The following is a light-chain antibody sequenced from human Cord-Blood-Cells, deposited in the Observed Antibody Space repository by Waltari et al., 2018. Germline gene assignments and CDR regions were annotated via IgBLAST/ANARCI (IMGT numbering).Light chain of an antibody. CDR1: QSINSY. CDR3: QQSYSTPRT. V-gene: IGKV1-39*01. J-gene: IGKJ2*02. CDR2: AAS. Sequence: DSQMTQSPSSLSASVGARLTIPCRASQSINSYLNWYQQKPGKAPKLLIYAASSLQSGVPSRFSGSGSGTDFTLTISSLQPEDFATYYCQQSYSTPRTFGQGTKLEIK.